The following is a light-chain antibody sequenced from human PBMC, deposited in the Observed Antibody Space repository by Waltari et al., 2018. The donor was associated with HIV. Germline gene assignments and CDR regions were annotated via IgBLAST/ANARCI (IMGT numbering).Light chain of an antibody. J-gene: IGLJ2*01. Sequence: QSALTQPASVSGSPGQSITISCTGTSSDVGGYNYVSWYQQHPGKAPKLLISEVSNRPSGISNRFSGSKSGNTASRTISGLQTEDEANYYCSSYTTSTTPVVFGGGTKLTVL. CDR3: SSYTTSTTPVV. CDR2: EVS. CDR1: SSDVGGYNY. V-gene: IGLV2-14*01.